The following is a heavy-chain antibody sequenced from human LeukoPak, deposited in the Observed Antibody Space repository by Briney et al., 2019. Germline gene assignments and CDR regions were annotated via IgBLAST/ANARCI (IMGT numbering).Heavy chain of an antibody. CDR2: INYSGST. J-gene: IGHJ4*02. Sequence: SETLSLTCTVSGGSISSSSYYWGWIRQPPGKGLEWIGSINYSGSTYYNPSLKSRVTISVDTSKNQFSLKLSSVTAADTAVYYCARLFGETSGWYRGFDYWGQGTLVTVSS. CDR3: ARLFGETSGWYRGFDY. V-gene: IGHV4-39*01. D-gene: IGHD6-19*01. CDR1: GGSISSSSYY.